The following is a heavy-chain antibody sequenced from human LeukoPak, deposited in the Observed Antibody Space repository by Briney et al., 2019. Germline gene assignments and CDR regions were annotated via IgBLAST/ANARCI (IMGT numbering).Heavy chain of an antibody. V-gene: IGHV4-34*01. CDR2: INHSGST. CDR1: GGSFSGYY. Sequence: SEPLSLTCAVYGGSFSGYYWSWIRQPPGKGLEWIGEINHSGSTNYNPSLKSRVTISVDTSKNQFSLKLSSVTAADTAVYYCARGYKRAAAGTVYYYYMDVWGKGTTVTVSS. D-gene: IGHD6-13*01. CDR3: ARGYKRAAAGTVYYYYMDV. J-gene: IGHJ6*03.